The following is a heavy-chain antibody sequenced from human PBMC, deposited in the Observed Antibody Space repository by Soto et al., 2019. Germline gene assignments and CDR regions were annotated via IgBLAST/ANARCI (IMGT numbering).Heavy chain of an antibody. Sequence: QVQLVQSGAEVKRPGSSVKVSCESSGDTFNSYLISWVRQAPGQGLEWMGGVIPIIRVTHYAQKFQGRVTISAFSSTGTAYMELTNLGSDDTAFSSCARESLGATGAYYCGQGTLVTVSS. V-gene: IGHV1-69*17. CDR3: ARESLGATGAYY. CDR1: GDTFNSYL. D-gene: IGHD3-10*01. CDR2: VIPIIRVT. J-gene: IGHJ4*02.